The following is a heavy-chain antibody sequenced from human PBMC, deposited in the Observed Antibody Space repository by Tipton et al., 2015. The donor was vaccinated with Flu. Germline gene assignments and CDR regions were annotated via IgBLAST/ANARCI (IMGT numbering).Heavy chain of an antibody. V-gene: IGHV4-31*11. J-gene: IGHJ2*01. CDR2: IYYIGST. CDR3: ARMEWTVTTPRYFDL. CDR1: GDSISSRYY. Sequence: TLSLTCAVSGDSISSRYYWGWIRQPPGKGLEWIGHIYYIGSTYYNPSLKSRVTISVDTSKNQFSLKLSSLTAADTAVYYCARMEWTVTTPRYFDLWGRGTLVTVSS. D-gene: IGHD4-17*01.